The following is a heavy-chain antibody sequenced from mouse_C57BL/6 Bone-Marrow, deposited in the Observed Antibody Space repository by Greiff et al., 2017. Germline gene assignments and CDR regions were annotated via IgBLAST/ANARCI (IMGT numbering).Heavy chain of an antibody. CDR2: IDPENGDT. D-gene: IGHD1-1*02. CDR3: SADGVFDY. J-gene: IGHJ2*03. Sequence: VQLQQSGAELVRPGASVKLSCTASGFNIKDDYMHWVKQRPEQGLEWIGWIDPENGDTKYASKFQGKVTITADTSSNTVYLQLRGLTSEDTAVYCCSADGVFDYGGQGTGLTVSS. CDR1: GFNIKDDY. V-gene: IGHV14-4*01.